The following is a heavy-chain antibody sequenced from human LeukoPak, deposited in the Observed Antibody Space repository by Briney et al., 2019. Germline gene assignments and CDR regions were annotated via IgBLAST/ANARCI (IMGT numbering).Heavy chain of an antibody. CDR1: GCTFSSYD. CDR2: IGTAGDT. J-gene: IGHJ5*02. D-gene: IGHD3-10*01. V-gene: IGHV3-13*01. CDR3: ARGPPGWFGELWPTDP. Sequence: GGSLRLSCAASGCTFSSYDMHWVRQATGKGLEWVSAIGTAGDTYYPGSVKGRFTISRENAKNSLYLQMNSLRAGDTAVYYCARGPPGWFGELWPTDPWGQGTLVTVSS.